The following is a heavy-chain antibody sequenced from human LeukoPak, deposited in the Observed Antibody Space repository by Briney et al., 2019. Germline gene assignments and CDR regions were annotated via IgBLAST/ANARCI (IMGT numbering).Heavy chain of an antibody. CDR3: ATDLSSPYDY. Sequence: ASVKVSCKVSGYTLTELSMHWVRQAPGKGLEWMGGFDPKDGETIYAQKFQGRVTMTEDTSTDAAYVELSSLRSEDTAVYYCATDLSSPYDYWGQGTLVTVSS. V-gene: IGHV1-24*01. CDR2: FDPKDGET. D-gene: IGHD6-13*01. CDR1: GYTLTELS. J-gene: IGHJ4*02.